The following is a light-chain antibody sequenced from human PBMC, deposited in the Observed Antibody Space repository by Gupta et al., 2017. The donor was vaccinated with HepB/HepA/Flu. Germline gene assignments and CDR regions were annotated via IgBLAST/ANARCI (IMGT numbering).Light chain of an antibody. Sequence: DIVMPQSPLSLPVTPGEPASISCRSSQSLLHSNGNTYLDWYLQKPGQSPQLLIYLGSNRASVVPDRFSGSGSGTYFTRKISRVEAEDVVVYYCMQALQGNTFGGGTKVEIK. J-gene: IGKJ4*01. CDR2: LGS. CDR3: MQALQGNT. CDR1: QSLLHSNGNTY. V-gene: IGKV2-28*01.